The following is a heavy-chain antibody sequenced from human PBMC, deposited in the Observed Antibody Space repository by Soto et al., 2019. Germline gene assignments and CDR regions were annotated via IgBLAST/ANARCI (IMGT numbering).Heavy chain of an antibody. CDR1: GFTYGAYA. CDR3: AKDPPGRHIIVVTALDC. J-gene: IGHJ4*02. D-gene: IGHD2-21*02. V-gene: IGHV3-23*01. Sequence: LQSGGGLVQPGGSLRLSCAGSGFTYGAYAMSWVRQAPGKGLEWVSSISGSGGNTFYADSVKGRFTISRDNSKKTLYLQMNSLRAEDTAVYYCAKDPPGRHIIVVTALDCWGQGTLVTVSA. CDR2: ISGSGGNT.